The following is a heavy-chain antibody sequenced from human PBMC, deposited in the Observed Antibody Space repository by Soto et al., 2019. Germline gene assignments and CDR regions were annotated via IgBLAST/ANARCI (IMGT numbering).Heavy chain of an antibody. CDR3: AKDQGIAASHGID. CDR1: GFTFNNYG. CDR2: ISNDGRDK. V-gene: IGHV3-30*18. J-gene: IGHJ3*01. D-gene: IGHD6-13*01. Sequence: QVQLVESGGGVVQPGRSLRLSCAASGFTFNNYGMHWVRQAPGKGLEWVAAISNDGRDKYYGDSVKGRLTISRDNSKKTVYLKMNRLRADDTAVYYCAKDQGIAASHGIDWGQGTMVTVSS.